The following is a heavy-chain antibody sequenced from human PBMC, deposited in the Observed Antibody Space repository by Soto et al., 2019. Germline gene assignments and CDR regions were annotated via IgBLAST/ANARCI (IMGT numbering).Heavy chain of an antibody. V-gene: IGHV3-23*01. Sequence: EVQLLESGGGLVQPGGSLRLSCAASGFTFSSYAMSWVRQAPGKGLDWVSSIGGSGSSTYYADSVKGRFTISRDNSKNTLFMQMNSLGAEDTAVYYCAKAPQGWGAWLVDSWGQGTLVTVSS. CDR2: IGGSGSST. D-gene: IGHD6-19*01. J-gene: IGHJ5*01. CDR1: GFTFSSYA. CDR3: AKAPQGWGAWLVDS.